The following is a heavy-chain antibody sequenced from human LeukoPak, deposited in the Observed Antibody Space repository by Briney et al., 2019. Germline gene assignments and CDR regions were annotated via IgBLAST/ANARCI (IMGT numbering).Heavy chain of an antibody. Sequence: GGSLRLSCAASGFTFSSFEMNWVRQAPGKGLEWVSYISSSGDTIYYADSLKGRFTISRDNAKKSTFLQMSSLRAEDTAVYYCARGGGGATALRPQYYYYYGMDVWGQGTTVIVSS. CDR3: ARGGGGATALRPQYYYYYGMDV. CDR1: GFTFSSFE. D-gene: IGHD1-26*01. V-gene: IGHV3-48*03. J-gene: IGHJ6*02. CDR2: ISSSGDTI.